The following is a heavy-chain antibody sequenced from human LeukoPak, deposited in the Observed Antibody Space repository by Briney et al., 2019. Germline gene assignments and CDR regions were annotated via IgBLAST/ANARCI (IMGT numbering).Heavy chain of an antibody. V-gene: IGHV1-2*02. CDR3: AKDEGGSDSWYGFDF. Sequence: ASVEVSCKGPGYTFTDSYIHWVRQAPGQGLEWMGWINPNGGATDCAQKFRGRVTMTSDMSNNSVFMQLTSLTSDDTAVYCCAKDEGGSDSWYGFDFWGQGTLVSVSS. CDR1: GYTFTDSY. J-gene: IGHJ4*02. D-gene: IGHD6-13*01. CDR2: INPNGGAT.